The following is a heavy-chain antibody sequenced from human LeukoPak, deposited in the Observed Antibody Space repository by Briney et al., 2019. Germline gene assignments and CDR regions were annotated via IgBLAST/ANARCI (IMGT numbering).Heavy chain of an antibody. CDR1: GGTFSSYA. V-gene: IGHV1-69*05. CDR3: ARGSYVSGGFYHYYYYMDV. D-gene: IGHD5-12*01. J-gene: IGHJ6*03. Sequence: GSSVKVSCKASGGTFSSYAITWVRQAPGQGLEWLGGIVPMFGAKKYAEKFQGRVTITTDKSTNTAYLELSSLRTEDTAVYYCARGSYVSGGFYHYYYYMDVWGKGTTVTVSS. CDR2: IVPMFGAK.